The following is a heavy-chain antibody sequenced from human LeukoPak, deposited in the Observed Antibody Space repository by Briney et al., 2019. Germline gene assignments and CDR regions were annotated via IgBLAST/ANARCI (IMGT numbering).Heavy chain of an antibody. Sequence: SETLSLTCTVSGGSISSGDYYWSWIRQPPGTGLEWIGYIYYSGSTYYNPSLKSRVTISVDTSKNQFSLKLSSVTAADTAVYYCASLGYCSSTSCFRTPGDYWGQGTLVTVSS. V-gene: IGHV4-30-4*08. D-gene: IGHD2-2*01. CDR2: IYYSGST. CDR1: GGSISSGDYY. CDR3: ASLGYCSSTSCFRTPGDY. J-gene: IGHJ4*02.